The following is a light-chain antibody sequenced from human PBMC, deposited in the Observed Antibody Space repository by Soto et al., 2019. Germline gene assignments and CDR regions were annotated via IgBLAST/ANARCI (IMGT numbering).Light chain of an antibody. CDR1: SSDIGAYTS. J-gene: IGLJ1*01. CDR2: EVS. Sequence: QSVLTQPASVSGSPGQSITISCTGTSSDIGAYTSVSWYQHHPDKAPKVMIYEVSKRPSGVSIRFSGSKSGNTASLTISGLHAEDEAHYYCSSYISDNRSDVFGNGTKLTV. CDR3: SSYISDNRSDV. V-gene: IGLV2-14*01.